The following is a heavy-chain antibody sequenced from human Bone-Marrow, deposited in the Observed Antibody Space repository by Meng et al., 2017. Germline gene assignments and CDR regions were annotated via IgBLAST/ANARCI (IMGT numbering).Heavy chain of an antibody. V-gene: IGHV1-3*01. CDR3: ARRWLLVWGGYDY. J-gene: IGHJ4*02. CDR1: GYTFSDYK. Sequence: ASVKVSCKTSGYTFSDYKMFWVRQAPGQRLEWMGWINAGNGNTKYSQKFQGRVTITRDTSASTAYMELSSLRSEDTAVYYCARRWLLVWGGYDYWGQGTLVTVSS. D-gene: IGHD3-22*01. CDR2: INAGNGNT.